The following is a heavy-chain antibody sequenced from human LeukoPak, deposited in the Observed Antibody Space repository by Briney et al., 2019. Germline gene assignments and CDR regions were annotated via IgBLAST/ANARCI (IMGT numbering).Heavy chain of an antibody. J-gene: IGHJ4*02. V-gene: IGHV3-53*01. Sequence: GGSLRLSCAASGFTVSSNYMSWVRQAPGKGLEWVSVIYSGGNTYYADSVKGRFTISRDNAKNSLYLQMNSLRAEDTAVYYCARDGLAAAEGYWGQGTLVTVSS. D-gene: IGHD6-13*01. CDR3: ARDGLAAAEGY. CDR2: IYSGGNT. CDR1: GFTVSSNY.